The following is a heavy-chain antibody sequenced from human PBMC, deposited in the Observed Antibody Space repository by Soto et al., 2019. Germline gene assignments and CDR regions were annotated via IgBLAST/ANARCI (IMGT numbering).Heavy chain of an antibody. V-gene: IGHV3-73*01. D-gene: IGHD6-13*01. CDR1: WFTFSGSA. Sequence: GGSLRLSCAASWFTFSGSAMHWVRQASGKGLEWVGRIRSKANSYATAYAASVKGRFTISRDDSKNTAYLQMNSLKTEDTAVYYCTRDRGSSWYAFDIWGQGTMVTVSS. CDR3: TRDRGSSWYAFDI. CDR2: IRSKANSYAT. J-gene: IGHJ3*02.